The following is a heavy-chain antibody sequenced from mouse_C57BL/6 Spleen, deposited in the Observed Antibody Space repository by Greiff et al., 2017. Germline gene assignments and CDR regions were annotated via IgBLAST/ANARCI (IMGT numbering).Heavy chain of an antibody. CDR3: ARPGVTTYHGYFDV. J-gene: IGHJ1*03. D-gene: IGHD2-2*01. V-gene: IGHV1-26*01. CDR2: INPNNGGT. Sequence: EVQLQQSGPELVKPGASVKISCKASGYTFTDYYMNWVKQSHGKSLEWIGDINPNNGGTSYNQKFKGKATLTVDKSSSTAYMELRSLTSEDSAVYYCARPGVTTYHGYFDVWGTGTTVTVSS. CDR1: GYTFTDYY.